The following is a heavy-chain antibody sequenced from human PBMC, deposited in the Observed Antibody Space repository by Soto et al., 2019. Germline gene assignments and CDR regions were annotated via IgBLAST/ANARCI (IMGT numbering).Heavy chain of an antibody. CDR1: GFTFSSYA. V-gene: IGHV3-23*01. CDR3: AKIHWGSCYFGCFDY. D-gene: IGHD2-15*01. CDR2: ISGSGGST. Sequence: QLGGSLRLSCAASGFTFSSYAMSWVRQAPGKGLEWVSAISGSGGSTYYADSVKGRFTISRDNSKNTLYLQMNSLRAEDTAVYYCAKIHWGSCYFGCFDYWGQGTLVTVSS. J-gene: IGHJ4*02.